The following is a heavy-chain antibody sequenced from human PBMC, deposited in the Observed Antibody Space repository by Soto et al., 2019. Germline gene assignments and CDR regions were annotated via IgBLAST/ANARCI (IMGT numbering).Heavy chain of an antibody. CDR3: ARGAPIASYGYLWWFGEQDYYYYGMDV. D-gene: IGHD3-10*01. Sequence: GASVKVSCKASGYTFTSYAMHWVRQAPGQRLEWKGWINAGNGNTKYSQNFQGRVTITRDTFASTAYMELSSLRFEDTAVYYCARGAPIASYGYLWWFGEQDYYYYGMDVWGRGTTVTVSS. J-gene: IGHJ6*02. V-gene: IGHV1-3*01. CDR2: INAGNGNT. CDR1: GYTFTSYA.